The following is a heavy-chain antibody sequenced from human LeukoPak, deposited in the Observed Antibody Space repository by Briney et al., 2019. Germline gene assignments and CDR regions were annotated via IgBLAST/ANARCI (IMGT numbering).Heavy chain of an antibody. CDR3: ARGGRRYCSGGSCYSFDY. Sequence: SETLSHTCAVYGGSFSGYYWSWIRQPPGKGLEWIGEINHSGSTNYNPSLKSRVTISVDTSKNQFSLKLSSVTAADTAVYYCARGGRRYCSGGSCYSFDYWGQGTLVTVSS. CDR2: INHSGST. V-gene: IGHV4-34*01. J-gene: IGHJ4*02. D-gene: IGHD2-15*01. CDR1: GGSFSGYY.